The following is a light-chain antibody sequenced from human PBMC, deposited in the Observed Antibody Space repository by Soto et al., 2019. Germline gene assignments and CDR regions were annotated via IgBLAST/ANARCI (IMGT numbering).Light chain of an antibody. CDR3: QSSDSSLNV. V-gene: IGLV1-40*01. Sequence: QSVLTQPPSVSGAPGQRVTISCTGSSSNIGAGYDVHWYQQLPGTAPKLLIYGNSNRPSGVPDRFSGSKSGTSASLAITGLQAEDEADYYCQSSDSSLNVFGTGTMVT. J-gene: IGLJ1*01. CDR2: GNS. CDR1: SSNIGAGYD.